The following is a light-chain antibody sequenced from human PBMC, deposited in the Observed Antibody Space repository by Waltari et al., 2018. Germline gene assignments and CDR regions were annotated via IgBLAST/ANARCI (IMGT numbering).Light chain of an antibody. V-gene: IGKV3-11*01. CDR1: QSVSIY. CDR3: QQRNTWPTVT. CDR2: DAS. Sequence: EVVLTQSPATLSLSPGERATLSCRASQSVSIYLVWYQQKPGQAPRLLISDASNRATGIPARFSGGGSGTDFTLTISSLEPEYSAVYYCQQRNTWPTVTFGGGTKVEIK. J-gene: IGKJ4*01.